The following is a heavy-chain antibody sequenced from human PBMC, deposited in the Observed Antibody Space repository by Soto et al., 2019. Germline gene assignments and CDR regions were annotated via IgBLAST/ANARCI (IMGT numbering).Heavy chain of an antibody. CDR3: ARDFSYRYSGYDFPAYYYYYGMDV. V-gene: IGHV4-34*01. CDR2: INHSGST. CDR1: GGSFSGYY. Sequence: SETLSLTCAVYGGSFSGYYWSWIRQPPGKGLEWIGEINHSGSTNYNPSLKSRVTISVDTSKNQFSLKLSSVTAADTAVYYCARDFSYRYSGYDFPAYYYYYGMDVWGQGTTVTVSS. J-gene: IGHJ6*02. D-gene: IGHD5-12*01.